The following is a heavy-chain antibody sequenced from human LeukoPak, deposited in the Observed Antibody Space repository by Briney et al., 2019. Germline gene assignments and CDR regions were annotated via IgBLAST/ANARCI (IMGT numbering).Heavy chain of an antibody. Sequence: GGSLRLSCAASGFTVRSNYMSWVRQAPGKGLEWVSVIYSGGSTYYADSVKGRFTISRDISKNTLYLQMNSLRAEDTAVYYCAAGYSYGYIRLDYWGQGTLVTVSS. CDR2: IYSGGST. D-gene: IGHD5-18*01. CDR1: GFTVRSNY. V-gene: IGHV3-66*01. CDR3: AAGYSYGYIRLDY. J-gene: IGHJ4*02.